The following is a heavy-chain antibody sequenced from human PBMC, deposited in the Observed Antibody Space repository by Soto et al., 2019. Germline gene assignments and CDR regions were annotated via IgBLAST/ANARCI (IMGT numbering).Heavy chain of an antibody. D-gene: IGHD3-16*01. Sequence: QVQLQESGPGLVKPSETLSLTCTVSGGSISSYYWSWIRQPPGKGLEWIGYIFYSGSTNYNRSLKRRLTISVDTSKNQSSLKLNSVPAADTAVYYCVRVGDWFDPWGQGTLVTVSS. CDR3: VRVGDWFDP. V-gene: IGHV4-59*01. CDR2: IFYSGST. CDR1: GGSISSYY. J-gene: IGHJ5*02.